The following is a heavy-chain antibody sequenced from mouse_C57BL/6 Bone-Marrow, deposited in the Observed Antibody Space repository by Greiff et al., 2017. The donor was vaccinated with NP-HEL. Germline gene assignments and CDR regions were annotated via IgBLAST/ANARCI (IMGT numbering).Heavy chain of an antibody. V-gene: IGHV1-64*01. CDR2: IHPNSGST. CDR3: ARRITTVVARHFDY. J-gene: IGHJ2*01. D-gene: IGHD1-1*01. Sequence: QVQLQQSGAELARPGASVKLSCKASGYTFTSYWMHWVKQRPGQGLEWIGMIHPNSGSTNYNEKFKSKATLTVDKSSSTAYMQLSSLTSEDSAVYYCARRITTVVARHFDYWGQGTTLTVSS. CDR1: GYTFTSYW.